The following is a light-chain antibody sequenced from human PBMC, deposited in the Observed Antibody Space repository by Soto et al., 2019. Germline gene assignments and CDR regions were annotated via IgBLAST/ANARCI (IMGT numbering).Light chain of an antibody. J-gene: IGKJ5*01. CDR3: QQYDMWPIT. CDR2: GAS. Sequence: EIVMTQSPATLSVSPGERATLSCRASQSVSSNLAWYQQKPGQAPRLLIYGASTRATGIPARFSGSGSGTEFTLTISSLQSEDFAVYYCQQYDMWPITFGQGRRLEV. CDR1: QSVSSN. V-gene: IGKV3-15*01.